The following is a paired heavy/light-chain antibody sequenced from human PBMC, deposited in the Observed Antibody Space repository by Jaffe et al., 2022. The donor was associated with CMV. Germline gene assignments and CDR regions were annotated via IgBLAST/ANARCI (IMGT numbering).Heavy chain of an antibody. CDR1: GYVFSNYG. J-gene: IGHJ4*02. D-gene: IGHD6-13*01. CDR3: VRDVSSSSSRYTLIGSLSGTGWDY. Sequence: QVQLVQSGGEVKKPGASVKVSCKTSGYVFSNYGINWVRQAPGQGLEWMGWMSGGKGDTNSAQKFQGRVTLTRDTSTNTAYMELGSLRSDDTALYYCVRDVSSSSSRYTLIGSLSGTGWDYWGQGTLINVSS. V-gene: IGHV1-18*04. CDR2: MSGGKGDT.
Light chain of an antibody. CDR1: RGAVTADYY. Sequence: QTVVTQEPSLTVSPGGTVTLTCASSRGAVTADYYANWFQQKPGQAPRSLIHTTRNRHSWTPARFSGSLLGGRAALTLSGVQPEDEAEYFCMVYSGGFQVFGGGTKLAVL. CDR2: TTR. CDR3: MVYSGGFQV. J-gene: IGLJ3*02. V-gene: IGLV7-43*01.